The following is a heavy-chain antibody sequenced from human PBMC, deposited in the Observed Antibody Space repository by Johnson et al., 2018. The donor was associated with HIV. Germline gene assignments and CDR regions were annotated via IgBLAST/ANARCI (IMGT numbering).Heavy chain of an antibody. V-gene: IGHV3-30*02. CDR3: AKDQGQWLVDAFDI. D-gene: IGHD6-19*01. CDR1: GFTFSSYG. J-gene: IGHJ3*02. Sequence: QVQLVESGGGVVQPGGSLRLSCAASGFTFSSYGMHWVRQAPGKGLEWVAFIRSDGSNKYYADSVKGRFTISRDNSKNTRYLQVNSLRAEDTAVYYCAKDQGQWLVDAFDIWGQGTMVTVSS. CDR2: IRSDGSNK.